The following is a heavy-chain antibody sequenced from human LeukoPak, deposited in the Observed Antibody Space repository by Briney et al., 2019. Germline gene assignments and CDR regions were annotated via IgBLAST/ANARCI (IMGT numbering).Heavy chain of an antibody. CDR1: GGTFSSYA. D-gene: IGHD2-2*01. V-gene: IGHV1-69*13. CDR2: IVPIYGTA. Sequence: ASVKVSCKASGGTFSSYAISWVRQAPGQGLEWMGGIVPIYGTANYAQKFQGRVTITADESTSTAYMELSRLRSEDTAVYYCARDREEKYQLPKAVAVFLGFDPWGQGTLVTVSS. CDR3: ARDREEKYQLPKAVAVFLGFDP. J-gene: IGHJ5*02.